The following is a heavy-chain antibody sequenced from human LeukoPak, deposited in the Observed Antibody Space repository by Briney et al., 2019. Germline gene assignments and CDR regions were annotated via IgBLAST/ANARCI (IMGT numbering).Heavy chain of an antibody. V-gene: IGHV3-64*01. CDR2: ISSNGGST. CDR3: ASYPRGYSGYDFSLGYGYFDY. J-gene: IGHJ4*02. D-gene: IGHD5-12*01. Sequence: GGSLRLSCAASGFTFSSYAMHWVRQAPGKGLEYVSAISSNGGSTYYANSVKGRFTISRDNSKNTLYLQMGSLRAEDMAVYYCASYPRGYSGYDFSLGYGYFDYWGQGTLVTVSS. CDR1: GFTFSSYA.